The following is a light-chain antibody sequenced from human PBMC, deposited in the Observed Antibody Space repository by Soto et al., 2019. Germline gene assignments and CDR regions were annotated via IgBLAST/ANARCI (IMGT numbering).Light chain of an antibody. V-gene: IGKV1-17*01. CDR1: QGVRSS. Sequence: DIQMTQSPSSLCASAGDRVTITCRASQGVRSSLDWYQQKPGKAPKHLIYEISSLQSGVPSRFSGSGSGTEFTLTISSLQPEDFATYYCLQHNSYPFTFGPGTKVDIK. CDR3: LQHNSYPFT. CDR2: EIS. J-gene: IGKJ3*01.